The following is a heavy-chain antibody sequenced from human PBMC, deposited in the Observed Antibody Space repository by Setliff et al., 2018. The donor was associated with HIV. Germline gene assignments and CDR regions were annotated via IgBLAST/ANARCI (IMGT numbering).Heavy chain of an antibody. D-gene: IGHD2-2*01. CDR1: GGSISTSGPGYY. J-gene: IGHJ6*03. CDR2: IFYTGST. V-gene: IGHV4-61*08. Sequence: PSETLSLTCTVSGGSISTSGPGYYWGWVRQPPGKGLEWIAYIFYTGSTNYNPSLKSRVTISVDTSKNQFFLKLSSVTAADTAVYYCVRGYCSSTTCYDDYYYMDVWGKGSTVTVSS. CDR3: VRGYCSSTTCYDDYYYMDV.